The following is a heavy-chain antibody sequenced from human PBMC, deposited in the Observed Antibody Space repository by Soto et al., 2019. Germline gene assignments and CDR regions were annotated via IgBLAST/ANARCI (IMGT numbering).Heavy chain of an antibody. CDR1: GDTFTNYY. D-gene: IGHD2-21*02. Sequence: QVQLMQSGAEVKKPGASVKVSCKASGDTFTNYYIHWVRQAPGQGLEWMGTVNPSGGHTTYSQNFLGRVTMTRDTSTSTLYRELTSLTSDDTAVYYCARGGHVVVVTAAFDYWWQGTIVTVSS. J-gene: IGHJ4*02. CDR3: ARGGHVVVVTAAFDY. V-gene: IGHV1-46*01. CDR2: VNPSGGHT.